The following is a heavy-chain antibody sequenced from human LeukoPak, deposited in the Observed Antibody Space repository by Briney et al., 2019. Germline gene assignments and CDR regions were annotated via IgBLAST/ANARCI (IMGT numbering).Heavy chain of an antibody. CDR2: ISSSGSTI. D-gene: IGHD3-10*01. CDR3: ARVVLLWFGELSHFDY. CDR1: GFTFSDYY. V-gene: IGHV3-11*01. J-gene: IGHJ4*02. Sequence: PGGSLRLSCAASGFTFSDYYMSWIRQAPGKGLEWVSYISSSGSTIYYADSVKGRFTISRDNAKNSLYLQMNSLRAEDTAVYYCARVVLLWFGELSHFDYWGQGTLVTVSS.